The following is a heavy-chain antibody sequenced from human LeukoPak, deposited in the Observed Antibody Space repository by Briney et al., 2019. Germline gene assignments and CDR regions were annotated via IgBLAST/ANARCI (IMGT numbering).Heavy chain of an antibody. CDR3: ARVMADCTNGVCFAFDI. V-gene: IGHV1-46*01. CDR2: INPSGGST. D-gene: IGHD2-8*01. Sequence: ASVKVSCKASGYTFTSYYMHWVRQAPGQGLEWMGIINPSGGSTSYAQKFQGRVTMTRDTSTSTVYMELSSLRSGDTAVYYCARVMADCTNGVCFAFDIWGQGTMVTVSS. CDR1: GYTFTSYY. J-gene: IGHJ3*02.